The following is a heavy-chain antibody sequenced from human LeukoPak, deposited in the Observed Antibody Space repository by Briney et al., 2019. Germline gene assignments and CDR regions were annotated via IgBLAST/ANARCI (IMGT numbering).Heavy chain of an antibody. CDR2: IYYSGST. J-gene: IGHJ4*02. CDR1: GGSISSSSYY. Sequence: SETLSLTCTVSGGSISSSSYYWGWIRQPPGKGLEWIGSIYYSGSTYYNPSLKSRVTISVDTSKNQFSLKLSSVTAADTAVYYCARDGNVSSGFDAPTTSHWGQGTLVTVSS. CDR3: ARDGNVSSGFDAPTTSH. V-gene: IGHV4-39*07. D-gene: IGHD3-22*01.